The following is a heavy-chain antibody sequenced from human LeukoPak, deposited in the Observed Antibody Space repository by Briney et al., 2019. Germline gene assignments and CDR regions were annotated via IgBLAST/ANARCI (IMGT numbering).Heavy chain of an antibody. D-gene: IGHD6-19*01. CDR3: ARDNPYSSGWGFDY. Sequence: PSETLSLTCTVSGGSISSYYWSWIRQPPGKGLEWIGYIHYSGSTNYNPSLKSRVTISVDTSKNQFSLKLSSVTAADTAVYYCARDNPYSSGWGFDYWGQGILVTVSS. J-gene: IGHJ4*02. CDR2: IHYSGST. V-gene: IGHV4-59*12. CDR1: GGSISSYY.